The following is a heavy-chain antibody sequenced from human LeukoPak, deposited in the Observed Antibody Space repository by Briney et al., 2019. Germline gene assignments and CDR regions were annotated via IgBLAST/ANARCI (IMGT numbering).Heavy chain of an antibody. D-gene: IGHD3-10*01. V-gene: IGHV4-4*02. CDR2: IYHSGST. CDR3: ARERLWFGETDAFDI. J-gene: IGHJ3*02. Sequence: SGTLSLTCAVSGGSISSSNWWSWVRQPPGKGLEWIGEIYHSGSTNYNPSLKSRVTISVDKSKNQFSLKLSSVIAADTAVYYCARERLWFGETDAFDIWGQGTMVTVSS. CDR1: GGSISSSNW.